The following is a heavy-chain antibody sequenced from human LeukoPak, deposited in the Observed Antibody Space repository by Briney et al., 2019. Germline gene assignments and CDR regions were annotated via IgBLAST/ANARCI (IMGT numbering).Heavy chain of an antibody. J-gene: IGHJ3*02. V-gene: IGHV3-30*03. Sequence: GSSLRLSCAASGLTFSSYGMHWVRQAPGKGRGWVAVISYDGSNKYYADSVKGRFTISRDNSKYTLYLQMNSLRAEDTAVYYCARVIIFRYFDWLWGGDAFDIWGQGTMVTVSS. D-gene: IGHD3-9*01. CDR2: ISYDGSNK. CDR3: ARVIIFRYFDWLWGGDAFDI. CDR1: GLTFSSYG.